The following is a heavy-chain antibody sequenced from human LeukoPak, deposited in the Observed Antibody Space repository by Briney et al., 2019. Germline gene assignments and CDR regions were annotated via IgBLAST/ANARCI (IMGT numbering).Heavy chain of an antibody. Sequence: GGSLRLSCAASGFTFSSYAMSWVRQAPGKGLEWVSAISGSGGSTYYADSVKGRFTISRDNSKNTLYLQMNSLRAEDTAVYYCAKDVYKGYYYYGMDVWGQGTTVTVSS. D-gene: IGHD1-1*01. V-gene: IGHV3-23*01. CDR2: ISGSGGST. CDR3: AKDVYKGYYYYGMDV. CDR1: GFTFSSYA. J-gene: IGHJ6*02.